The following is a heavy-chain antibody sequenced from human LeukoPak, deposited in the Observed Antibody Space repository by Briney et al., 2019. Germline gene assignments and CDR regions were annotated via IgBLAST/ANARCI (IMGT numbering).Heavy chain of an antibody. CDR3: ARSIYYYDSSGYSSSDYYYYMDV. J-gene: IGHJ6*03. CDR2: IYHSGST. V-gene: IGHV4-38-2*02. CDR1: GYSISSGYY. Sequence: SETLSLTCTVSGYSISSGYYWGWIRQPPGKGLEWIGSIYHSGSTYYNPSLKSRVTISVDTSKNQFSLKLSSVTAADTAVYYCARSIYYYDSSGYSSSDYYYYMDVWDKGTTVTVSS. D-gene: IGHD3-22*01.